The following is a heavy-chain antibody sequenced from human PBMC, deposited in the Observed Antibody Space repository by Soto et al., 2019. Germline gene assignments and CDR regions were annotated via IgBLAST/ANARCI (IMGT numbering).Heavy chain of an antibody. CDR2: ISGSGGST. D-gene: IGHD2-2*01. Sequence: PGGSLRLSCAASGFTFSSYAMSWVRQAPGKGLEWVSAISGSGGSTYYADSVKGRFTISRDNSKNTLYLQMNSLRAEDTAVYYCAKGADCSSTSCIPHWGYAFDIWGQGTMVTVSS. CDR1: GFTFSSYA. CDR3: AKGADCSSTSCIPHWGYAFDI. V-gene: IGHV3-23*01. J-gene: IGHJ3*02.